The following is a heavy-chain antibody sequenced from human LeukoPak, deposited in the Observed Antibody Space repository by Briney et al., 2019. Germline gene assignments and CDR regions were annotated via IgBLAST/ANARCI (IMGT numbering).Heavy chain of an antibody. J-gene: IGHJ4*02. CDR1: GFTFSSYA. Sequence: PGGSLRLSCAASGFTFSSYAMSWVRQAPGKGLEWVSVISGSGGSTYYADSMKGRFTFSRDNSKNTLYLQMNSLRAEDTAVYYCAKPTRGSSSDYFDYWGQGTRVTVSS. V-gene: IGHV3-23*01. CDR3: AKPTRGSSSDYFDY. CDR2: ISGSGGST. D-gene: IGHD6-6*01.